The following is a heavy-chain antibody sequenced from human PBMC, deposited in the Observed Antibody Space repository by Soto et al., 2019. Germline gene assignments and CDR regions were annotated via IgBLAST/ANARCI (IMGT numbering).Heavy chain of an antibody. CDR2: ISSGGDTI. J-gene: IGHJ4*02. D-gene: IGHD3-3*01. Sequence: GGSLRLSCAVSGFTFSPYSMNWVRQAPGKGLEWISYISSGGDTIYYADSVRDRFTVSRDNTKNSLYLQMDSLRDEDTAVYYCARDRSTIYGVVTPIDYWGQGTLVTVSS. CDR1: GFTFSPYS. V-gene: IGHV3-48*02. CDR3: ARDRSTIYGVVTPIDY.